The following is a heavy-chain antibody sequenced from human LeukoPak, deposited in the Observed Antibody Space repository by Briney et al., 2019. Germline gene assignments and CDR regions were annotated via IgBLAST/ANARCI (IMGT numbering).Heavy chain of an antibody. V-gene: IGHV3-74*01. D-gene: IGHD3-3*01. CDR1: GFTFSNYW. Sequence: GGSLRLSCAGSGFTFSNYWIHWARQTPDKGLVWVSRINPAGNYANYADSVKGRFTISRDNAKNTVYLQINSLRAEDTALFYCVRDWDHYDFDSWGQGTLVTVSS. J-gene: IGHJ5*01. CDR3: VRDWDHYDFDS. CDR2: INPAGNYA.